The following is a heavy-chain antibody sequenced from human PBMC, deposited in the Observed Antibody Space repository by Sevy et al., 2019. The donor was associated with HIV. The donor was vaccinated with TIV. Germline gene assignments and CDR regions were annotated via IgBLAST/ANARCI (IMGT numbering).Heavy chain of an antibody. CDR3: AREGVPSQHNVNPRLFYDY. Sequence: GGSLRLSCAASGFTLNSYAMHWVRQTPVRGLEWMAVISYDGKDTYYADSVKGRFTIPKDSSKNTLYLQMNSLGTEDTALYYCAREGVPSQHNVNPRLFYDYWGQGTVVTVSS. CDR2: ISYDGKDT. V-gene: IGHV3-30*04. J-gene: IGHJ4*02. CDR1: GFTLNSYA.